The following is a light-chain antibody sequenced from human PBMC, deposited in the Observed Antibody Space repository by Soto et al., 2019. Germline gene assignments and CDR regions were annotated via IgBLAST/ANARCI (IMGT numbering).Light chain of an antibody. J-gene: IGKJ1*01. CDR1: QSVSSN. Sequence: VMKQSPATLSVSPGGSATLSCRASQSVSSNLAWYQQKTGQAPRLLIYGESTRATGIPDRFSGSGSGTELTLTISSLQSEDFAVYYCQKYNNWPPTCGQGTKVDIK. CDR3: QKYNNWPPT. V-gene: IGKV3-15*01. CDR2: GES.